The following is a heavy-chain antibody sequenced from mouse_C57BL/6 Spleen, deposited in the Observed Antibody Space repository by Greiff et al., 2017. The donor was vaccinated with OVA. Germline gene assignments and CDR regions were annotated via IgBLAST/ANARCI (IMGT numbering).Heavy chain of an antibody. CDR3: ARWRAYYSNYGGFDY. D-gene: IGHD2-5*01. CDR1: GYTFTSYW. V-gene: IGHV1-53*01. J-gene: IGHJ2*01. Sequence: LQPGTELVKPGASVKLSCKASGYTFTSYWMHWVKQRPGQGLEWIGNINPSNGGTNYNEKFKSKATLTVDKSSSTAYMQLSSLTSEDSAVYYCARWRAYYSNYGGFDYWGQGTTLTVSS. CDR2: INPSNGGT.